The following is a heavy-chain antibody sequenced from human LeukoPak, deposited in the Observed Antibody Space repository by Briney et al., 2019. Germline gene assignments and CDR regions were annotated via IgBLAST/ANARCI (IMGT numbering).Heavy chain of an antibody. D-gene: IGHD5-18*01. CDR1: GGSISRYY. J-gene: IGHJ4*02. V-gene: IGHV4-59*01. CDR2: IYYSGST. CDR3: ASGGTAMDAFDY. Sequence: SETLSLTCTVSGGSISRYYWSWIRQPPGKGLEWIGYIYYSGSTNYNPSLKSRVTISVDTSKNQFSLKLSSVTAADTAVYYCASGGTAMDAFDYWGQGTLVTVSS.